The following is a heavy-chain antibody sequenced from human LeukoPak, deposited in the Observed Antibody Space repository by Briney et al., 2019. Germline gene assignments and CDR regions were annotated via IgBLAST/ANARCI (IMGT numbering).Heavy chain of an antibody. V-gene: IGHV4-59*01. CDR3: AREPCDSSGSLAFDI. J-gene: IGHJ3*02. Sequence: SETLSLTCTVSGGSISSYYWSWIRQPPGKGLEWIGYIYYSGSTNYNPSLKSRVTISVDTSKNQFSLKLNSVTAADTAVYYCAREPCDSSGSLAFDIWGQGTMVTVSS. CDR2: IYYSGST. CDR1: GGSISSYY. D-gene: IGHD3-22*01.